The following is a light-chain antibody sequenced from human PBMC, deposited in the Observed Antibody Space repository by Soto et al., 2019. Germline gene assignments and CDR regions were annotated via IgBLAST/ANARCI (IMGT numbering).Light chain of an antibody. V-gene: IGKV3-11*01. CDR3: QQRSNWPRIT. J-gene: IGKJ5*01. Sequence: EIVLTHSPATLSFSPGETATLSSRASQSVTSYLAWYQHKPGQAPRLLIYDASSRATGIPARFSGSGSGADFTLTISSLEPEDFAVYYCQQRSNWPRITFGQGTRLEIK. CDR1: QSVTSY. CDR2: DAS.